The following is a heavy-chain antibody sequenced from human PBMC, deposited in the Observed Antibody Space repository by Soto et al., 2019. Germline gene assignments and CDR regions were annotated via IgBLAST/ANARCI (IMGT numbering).Heavy chain of an antibody. Sequence: EVQLVESGGGLGKPGGSLRLSCAASGVTFSNAWINWVRQAPGKGLEWVGRIKSKTDGGTTDYAETVKGRFAISRDDSNNMVYLQMNSLKFEDTAVYYCTTDSYSTIIIVRFDYWGHGTLVTVSP. V-gene: IGHV3-15*07. CDR1: GVTFSNAW. J-gene: IGHJ4*01. CDR3: TTDSYSTIIIVRFDY. D-gene: IGHD3-22*01. CDR2: IKSKTDGGTT.